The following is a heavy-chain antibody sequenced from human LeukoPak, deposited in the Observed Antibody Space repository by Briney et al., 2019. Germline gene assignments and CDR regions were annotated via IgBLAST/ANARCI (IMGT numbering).Heavy chain of an antibody. CDR1: GGSISSGGYS. CDR2: IYYSGST. Sequence: SETLSLTCAVSGGSISSGGYSWSWIRQPPGKGLEWIGYIYYSGSTNYNPSLKSRVTISVDTSKNQFSLKLSSVTAADTAVYYCARAGRDYDFWSGYNYYYGMDVWGQGTTVTVSS. J-gene: IGHJ6*02. CDR3: ARAGRDYDFWSGYNYYYGMDV. V-gene: IGHV4-61*08. D-gene: IGHD3-3*01.